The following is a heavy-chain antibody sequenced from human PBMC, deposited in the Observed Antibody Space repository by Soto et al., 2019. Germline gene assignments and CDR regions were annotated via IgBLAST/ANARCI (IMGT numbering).Heavy chain of an antibody. CDR1: GGSISSGGYY. CDR3: ARVAGYSGYRFADY. J-gene: IGHJ4*02. D-gene: IGHD5-12*01. V-gene: IGHV4-31*03. CDR2: IYYSGST. Sequence: PSETLSLTGTVSGGSISSGGYYWSWIRQHPGKGLEWIGYIYYSGSTYYNPSLKSRVTISVDTSKNQFSLKLSSVTAADTAVYYCARVAGYSGYRFADYWGQGTLVTVSS.